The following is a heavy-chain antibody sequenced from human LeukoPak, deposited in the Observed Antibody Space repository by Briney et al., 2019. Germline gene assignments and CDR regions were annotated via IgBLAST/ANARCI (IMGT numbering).Heavy chain of an antibody. CDR3: ARDIGYCGGGGCRYWFDP. J-gene: IGHJ5*02. CDR1: GYTFTSYY. V-gene: IGHV1-46*01. CDR2: INPSGGST. D-gene: IGHD2-15*01. Sequence: ASVKVSCKASGYTFTSYYMHWVRQAPGQGLEWMGIINPSGGSTSYAQKFQGRVTMTRDMSTSTVYMELSSLRSEDTAVYYCARDIGYCGGGGCRYWFDPWGQGTLVTVSS.